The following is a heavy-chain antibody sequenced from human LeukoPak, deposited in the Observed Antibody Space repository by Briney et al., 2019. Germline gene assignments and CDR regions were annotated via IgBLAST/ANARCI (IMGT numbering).Heavy chain of an antibody. V-gene: IGHV3-66*02. CDR1: GFTVTSNY. Sequence: GGSLTLSCATSGFTVTSNYMNWVRQAPGKGLEWVLDINSGGSTYYADSENGRCTISRDNSKHTLYLQMNSLRAEDTALYYCARRFCANGVCYTDYMDVWGKGTTVAVSS. D-gene: IGHD2-8*01. J-gene: IGHJ6*03. CDR3: ARRFCANGVCYTDYMDV. CDR2: INSGGST.